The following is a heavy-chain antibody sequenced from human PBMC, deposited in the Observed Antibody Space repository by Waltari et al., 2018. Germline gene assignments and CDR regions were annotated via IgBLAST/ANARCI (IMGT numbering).Heavy chain of an antibody. Sequence: QVQLVESGGGVVQPGRSLRLSCTASGVTFSIYGMLWVVQAPGKGLGWLARIWYDGTNKNYADSVRCRVTISRDNSKNTLYLQMNSLRVEDTAVYYCARGIADDWGQGTLVTVSS. D-gene: IGHD6-13*01. CDR3: ARGIADD. J-gene: IGHJ4*02. CDR2: IWYDGTNK. V-gene: IGHV3-33*01. CDR1: GVTFSIYG.